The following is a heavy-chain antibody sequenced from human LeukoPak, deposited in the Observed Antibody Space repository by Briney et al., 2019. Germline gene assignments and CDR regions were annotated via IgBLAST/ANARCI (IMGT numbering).Heavy chain of an antibody. CDR1: GFSFSSYW. D-gene: IGHD5-18*01. J-gene: IGHJ4*02. CDR3: ARADWDTAMIDY. Sequence: GGSLRLSCEASGFSFSSYWMSWVRQAPGKGLEWVANIKQDGGDKYYVDSVKGRFTISRDNAKNSLYLQMNSLRAEDTAVYYCARADWDTAMIDYWGQGTLVTVSS. CDR2: IKQDGGDK. V-gene: IGHV3-7*01.